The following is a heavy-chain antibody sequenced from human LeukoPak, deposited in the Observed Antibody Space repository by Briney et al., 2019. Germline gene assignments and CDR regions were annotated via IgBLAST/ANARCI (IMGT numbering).Heavy chain of an antibody. CDR3: AKDKVDIVVVVAATLWQMYYFDY. CDR2: ISGSGGST. D-gene: IGHD2-15*01. CDR1: GFTFSSYA. J-gene: IGHJ4*02. Sequence: GGSLRLSCAASGFTFSSYAMSWVRQAPGKGLEWVSAISGSGGSTYYADSVKGRLTISRDNSKNTLYLQMNSLRAEDTAVYYCAKDKVDIVVVVAATLWQMYYFDYWGQGTLVTVSS. V-gene: IGHV3-23*01.